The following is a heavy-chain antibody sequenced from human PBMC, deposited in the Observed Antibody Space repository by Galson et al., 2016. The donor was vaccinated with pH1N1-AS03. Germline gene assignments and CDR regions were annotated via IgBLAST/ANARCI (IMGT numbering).Heavy chain of an antibody. CDR1: GYTFSTYG. J-gene: IGHJ3*02. D-gene: IGHD1-1*01. Sequence: SVKVSCKASGYTFSTYGVSWVRQAPGQGLEWMGWISGYDDDTNYAQNVAGRVTMTTDKSTSTVYMELRSLRSDDTAVYYCARDRGFRTDTFDIWGQGTWVTFSS. CDR3: ARDRGFRTDTFDI. CDR2: ISGYDDDT. V-gene: IGHV1-18*04.